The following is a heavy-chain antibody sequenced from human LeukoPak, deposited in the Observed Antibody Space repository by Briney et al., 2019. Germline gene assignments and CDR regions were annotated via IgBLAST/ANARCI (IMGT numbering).Heavy chain of an antibody. CDR1: GFTFSSYG. J-gene: IGHJ3*02. V-gene: IGHV3-33*01. CDR3: ARVNYYDSSGYFVLHAFDI. D-gene: IGHD3-22*01. CDR2: IWYDGSNK. Sequence: GGSLRLSCAASGFTFSSYGMHWVRQAPGKGLEWVAVIWYDGSNKYYADSVKGRFTISRDNSKNTLYLQMNSLRAEDTAVYYCARVNYYDSSGYFVLHAFDIWGQGTMVTVSS.